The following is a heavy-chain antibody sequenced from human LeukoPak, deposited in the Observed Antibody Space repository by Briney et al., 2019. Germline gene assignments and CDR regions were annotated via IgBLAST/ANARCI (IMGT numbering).Heavy chain of an antibody. V-gene: IGHV4-38-2*02. CDR1: GYSISSGYY. CDR2: IYHSGST. Sequence: SETLSLTCTVSGYSISSGYYWGWIRQPPGKGLEWIGSIYHSGSTYYNPSLKSRVTISVDTSKNQFSLKLSSVTAADTAVYYCARTVPKNVAAAGRGWGTWGQGTLVIVSS. CDR3: ARTVPKNVAAAGRGWGT. J-gene: IGHJ5*02. D-gene: IGHD6-13*01.